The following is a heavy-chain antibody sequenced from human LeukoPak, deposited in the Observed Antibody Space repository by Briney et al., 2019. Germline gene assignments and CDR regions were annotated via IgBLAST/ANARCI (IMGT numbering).Heavy chain of an antibody. J-gene: IGHJ5*02. CDR2: IIPIFGTA. D-gene: IGHD5-18*01. CDR3: ARDRYSYGHSGSNWFDP. Sequence: SVKVSCKASGGTFSSYAISWVRQAPEQGLEWMGGIIPIFGTANYAQKFQGRVTITADESTSTAYMELSSLRSEDTAVYYCARDRYSYGHSGSNWFDPWGQGTLVTVSS. CDR1: GGTFSSYA. V-gene: IGHV1-69*13.